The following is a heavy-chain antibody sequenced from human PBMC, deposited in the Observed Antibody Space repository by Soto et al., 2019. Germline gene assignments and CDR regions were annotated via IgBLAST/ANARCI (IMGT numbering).Heavy chain of an antibody. CDR2: IYHSGST. CDR3: ARYPYDFWSGYQSTTPYFDY. CDR1: GGSISSSNW. V-gene: IGHV4-4*02. J-gene: IGHJ4*02. D-gene: IGHD3-3*01. Sequence: QVQLQESGPGLVKPSGTLSLTCAVSGGSISSSNWWSWVRQPPGKGLEWIGEIYHSGSTNYNPPLKSRVTISVDKSKNQFSLKLSSVTAADTAVYYCARYPYDFWSGYQSTTPYFDYWGQGTLVTVSS.